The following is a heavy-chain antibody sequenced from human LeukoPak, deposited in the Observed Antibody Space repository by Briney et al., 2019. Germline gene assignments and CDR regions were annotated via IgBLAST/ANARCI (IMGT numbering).Heavy chain of an antibody. Sequence: GGSLRLSCGVSGITLSNYGMTWVRQAPGKGLEWVAGLSGSAGGSNYADSVKGRFTISRDNSKNTLFLQMDRLRAEDTAVYFCAKRGVVVRVFLVGLHKEAYYFDSWGQGALVTVSS. V-gene: IGHV3-23*01. CDR3: AKRGVVVRVFLVGLHKEAYYFDS. J-gene: IGHJ4*02. D-gene: IGHD3-16*02. CDR2: LSGSAGGS. CDR1: GITLSNYG.